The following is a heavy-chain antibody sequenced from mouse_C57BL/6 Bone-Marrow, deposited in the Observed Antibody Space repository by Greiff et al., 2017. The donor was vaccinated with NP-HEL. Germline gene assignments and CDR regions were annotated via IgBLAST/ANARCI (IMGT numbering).Heavy chain of an antibody. CDR2: IYPRSGNT. CDR3: ARENLAWFAY. CDR1: GYTFTSYG. V-gene: IGHV1-81*01. Sequence: QVQLQQSGAELARPGASVKLSCKASGYTFTSYGISWVKQRTGQGLEWIGEIYPRSGNTYYNEKFKGKATLTADKSSSTAYIDLRSLTSEDSAVYVCARENLAWFAYWGQGTLVTVSA. J-gene: IGHJ3*01.